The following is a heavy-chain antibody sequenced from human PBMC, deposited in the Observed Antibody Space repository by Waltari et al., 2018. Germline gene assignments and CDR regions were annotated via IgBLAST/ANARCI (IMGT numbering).Heavy chain of an antibody. J-gene: IGHJ4*02. CDR1: VSTFSNYG. CDR2: ISGTTSYI. V-gene: IGHV3-21*01. CDR3: ARGVVDS. Sequence: VQLVESGGGLFKPGGSLRLPWAASVSTFSNYGMNWVRQAPGKGLEWVSSISGTTSYIYYADSVRGRFTISRDNAKNSLFLQMNSLRAEDTAVYYCARGVVDSWGQGTLVTVSS.